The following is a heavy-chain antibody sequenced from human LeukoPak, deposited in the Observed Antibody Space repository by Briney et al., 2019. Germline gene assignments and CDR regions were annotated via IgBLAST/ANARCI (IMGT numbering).Heavy chain of an antibody. V-gene: IGHV3-73*01. D-gene: IGHD5-12*01. Sequence: GGSLRLSCATSGFTFSGSAIHWVRQASGKGLEWVGRIRSKANSYATTDVASVRGRFSISRDDSKNTAYLQMNSLKTEDTAVYCCAKESSGDVTGVFDYWGQGILVTVSS. CDR2: IRSKANSYAT. CDR3: AKESSGDVTGVFDY. J-gene: IGHJ4*02. CDR1: GFTFSGSA.